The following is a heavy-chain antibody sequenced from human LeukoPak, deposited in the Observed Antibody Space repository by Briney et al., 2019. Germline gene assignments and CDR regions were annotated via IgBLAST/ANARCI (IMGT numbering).Heavy chain of an antibody. V-gene: IGHV4-59*01. CDR2: IYYSGST. D-gene: IGHD5-24*01. CDR1: GGSISSYY. Sequence: SETLSLTCTVSGGSISSYYWSWIRQPPGKGLEWIGYIYYSGSTNYNPSLKSRVTISVDTSKNQFSLKLSSVTAADTAVYYCARDGYKYGGFDYWGQGTLVTVSS. CDR3: ARDGYKYGGFDY. J-gene: IGHJ4*02.